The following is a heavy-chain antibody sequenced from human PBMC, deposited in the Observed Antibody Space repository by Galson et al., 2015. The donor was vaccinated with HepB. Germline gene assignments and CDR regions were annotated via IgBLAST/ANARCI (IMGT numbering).Heavy chain of an antibody. Sequence: SLRLSCAASGFTFSSYAMHWVRQAPGKGLEWVAVISYDGSNKYYADSVKGRFTISRDNSKNTLYLQMNSLRAEDTAVYYCARDASSSATFDYWGQRTLLPVSS. J-gene: IGHJ4*02. D-gene: IGHD6-6*01. V-gene: IGHV3-30-3*01. CDR2: ISYDGSNK. CDR3: ARDASSSATFDY. CDR1: GFTFSSYA.